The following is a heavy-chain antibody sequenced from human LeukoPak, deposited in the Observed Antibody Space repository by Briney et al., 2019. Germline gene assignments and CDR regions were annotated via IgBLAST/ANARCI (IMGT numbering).Heavy chain of an antibody. Sequence: GGSLRLSCAASGFTFSDYGIHWVRQAPGKGLEWVAVIYSDGTNKYFVDSVKGRFAISRDNSKTTVSLQMNGLRAEDTAVFYCARDLKSGYMDSWGQGTLVTVSS. CDR1: GFTFSDYG. J-gene: IGHJ4*02. D-gene: IGHD3-3*01. CDR2: IYSDGTNK. V-gene: IGHV3-33*01. CDR3: ARDLKSGYMDS.